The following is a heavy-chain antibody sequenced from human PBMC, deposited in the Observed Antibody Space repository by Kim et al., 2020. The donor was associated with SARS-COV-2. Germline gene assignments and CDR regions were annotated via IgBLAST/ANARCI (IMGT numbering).Heavy chain of an antibody. CDR2: NT. D-gene: IGHD3-16*01. J-gene: IGHJ4*02. CDR3: ARVRGEYFDY. Sequence: NTTYAQKLQGRVTMTTDTSTSTAYMELRSLRSDDTAVYYCARVRGEYFDYWGQGTLVTVSS. V-gene: IGHV1-18*01.